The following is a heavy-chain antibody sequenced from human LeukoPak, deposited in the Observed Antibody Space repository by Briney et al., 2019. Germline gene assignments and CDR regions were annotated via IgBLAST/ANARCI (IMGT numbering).Heavy chain of an antibody. J-gene: IGHJ4*02. CDR1: GYTFTNYA. CDR3: ARAFQSLGGLSLPDY. V-gene: IGHV7-4-1*02. CDR2: IYPSTGNP. Sequence: ASVKASCKASGYTFTNYAMNWVRQAPGQGLEWMGWIYPSTGNPTYAQGFTGRFVFSLDTSVSTTYLQISSLKAEDTAVYFCARAFQSLGGLSLPDYWGQGTLVTVSS. D-gene: IGHD3-16*02.